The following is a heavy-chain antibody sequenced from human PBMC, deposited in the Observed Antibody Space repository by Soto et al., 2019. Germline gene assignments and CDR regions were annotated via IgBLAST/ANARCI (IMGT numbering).Heavy chain of an antibody. CDR1: GFTFSSYW. CDR3: ASLYGDYSYYYYGMDV. Sequence: GGSLRISCAASGFTFSSYWLHWVRQAPGKGLVWVSRINSDGSSTSYADSVKGRFTISRDNAKNTLYLQMNSLRAEDTAVYYCASLYGDYSYYYYGMDVWGQGTTVTVSS. CDR2: INSDGSST. D-gene: IGHD4-17*01. J-gene: IGHJ6*02. V-gene: IGHV3-74*01.